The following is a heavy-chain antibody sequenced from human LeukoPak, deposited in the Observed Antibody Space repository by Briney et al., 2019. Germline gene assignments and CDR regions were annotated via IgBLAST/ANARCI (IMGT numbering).Heavy chain of an antibody. J-gene: IGHJ6*02. CDR1: GFTFSNYW. CDR2: INRDGSER. V-gene: IGHV3-7*03. CDR3: ARRNAMDV. Sequence: GGSLRLSCAASGFTFSNYWMTWVRQAPGKGLEWVANINRDGSERYYVDSVKGRFTISRDDAKSSLYLQMNSLRSEDTAVYYCARRNAMDVWGQGTTVIVFS.